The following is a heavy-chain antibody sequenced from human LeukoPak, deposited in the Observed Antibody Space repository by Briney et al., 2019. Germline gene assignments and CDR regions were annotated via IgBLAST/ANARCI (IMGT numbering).Heavy chain of an antibody. CDR3: AKSKYQLPESWFDP. Sequence: GGSLRLSCAASGFTFSDYAMSWVRQAPEKGLEWVSTISHVGGTYYANSVKGRFTISRDNSKNTLHLQMNSLRAEDTAVYYCAKSKYQLPESWFDPWGQGTLVTVSS. J-gene: IGHJ5*02. V-gene: IGHV3-23*01. CDR1: GFTFSDYA. CDR2: ISHVGGT. D-gene: IGHD2-2*01.